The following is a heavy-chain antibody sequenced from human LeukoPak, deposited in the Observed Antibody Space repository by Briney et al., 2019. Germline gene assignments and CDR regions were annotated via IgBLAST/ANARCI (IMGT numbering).Heavy chain of an antibody. V-gene: IGHV3-7*01. Sequence: PGGSLRLSCAASGFSFSNDWMCWVRQAPGKGLEWVANINQDESKKYYVDSVKGRFTISRDNAKNSLYLQMSSLRAEDTAVYYCAKWGYSYGYDYWGQGTLVTVSS. D-gene: IGHD5-18*01. CDR3: AKWGYSYGYDY. CDR1: GFSFSNDW. J-gene: IGHJ4*02. CDR2: INQDESKK.